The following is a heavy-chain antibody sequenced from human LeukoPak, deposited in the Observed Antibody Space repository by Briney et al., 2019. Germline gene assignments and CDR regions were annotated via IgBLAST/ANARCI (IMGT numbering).Heavy chain of an antibody. CDR3: ARDYIPAAREVDAFDI. CDR2: ISSSGSTI. V-gene: IGHV3-48*03. Sequence: PGGSLRLSCAASGFTFSSYEMNWVRQAPGKGLEWVSYISSSGSTIYYADSVKGRFTISRDNAKNSLYLQMNSLRAEDTAVCYCARDYIPAAREVDAFDIWGQGTMVTVSS. D-gene: IGHD2-2*01. CDR1: GFTFSSYE. J-gene: IGHJ3*02.